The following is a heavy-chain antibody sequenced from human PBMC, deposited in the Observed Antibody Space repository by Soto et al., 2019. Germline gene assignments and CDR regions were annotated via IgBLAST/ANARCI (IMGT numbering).Heavy chain of an antibody. CDR1: GFTFSSYS. J-gene: IGHJ3*02. CDR3: ARSVPAAHFDI. V-gene: IGHV3-21*01. D-gene: IGHD2-2*01. CDR2: ISSSSDYI. Sequence: EVQLVESGGGLVKPGGSLRLSCAASGFTFSSYSMNWVRQAPGKGLEWVSSISSSSDYIFYADSVKGRFTISRDNAKNSLYLQMKSLRAEDTAVYYCARSVPAAHFDIWGQGTMVIVSS.